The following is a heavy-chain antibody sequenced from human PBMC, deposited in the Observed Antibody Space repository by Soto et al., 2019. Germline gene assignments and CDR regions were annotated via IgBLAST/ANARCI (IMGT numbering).Heavy chain of an antibody. CDR1: GGSISSGGYY. CDR3: ARSRSENYYNPSRIFDY. V-gene: IGHV4-31*03. D-gene: IGHD3-10*01. Sequence: PSETLSLTCTVSGGSISSGGYYWNWIRQHPGKGLEWIGYIYYSGSTYYNPSLKSRVTISVDRSKNQLSLKLSSVTAADTAVYYCARSRSENYYNPSRIFDYWGQGTLVTVSS. CDR2: IYYSGST. J-gene: IGHJ4*02.